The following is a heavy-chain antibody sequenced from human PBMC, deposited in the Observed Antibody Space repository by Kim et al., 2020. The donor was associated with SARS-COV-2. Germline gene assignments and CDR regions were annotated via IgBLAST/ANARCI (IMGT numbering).Heavy chain of an antibody. CDR3: VKGGWGSIWDH. CDR2: IDGSDGTT. V-gene: IGHV3-23*01. CDR1: GFTFTGYA. J-gene: IGHJ4*02. Sequence: GGSLRPSCTTSGFTFTGYAMSWVRQAPGKGLEWVSSIDGSDGTTYFVDSVKGRFTISRDNSKNTLYLQMSTLRADDTAVYYCVKGGWGSIWDHWGQGTLVTVAS. D-gene: IGHD2-21*01.